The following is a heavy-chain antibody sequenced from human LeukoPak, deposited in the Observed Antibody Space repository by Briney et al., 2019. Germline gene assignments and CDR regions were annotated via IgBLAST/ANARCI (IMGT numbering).Heavy chain of an antibody. CDR3: ARVLSGTLDAFDI. J-gene: IGHJ3*02. CDR2: IYSGGST. Sequence: GGSLRLSCAASGFTFSSYAMSWFRQAPGKGLEWVSVIYSGGSTYYADSVKGRFTISRDNSKNTLYLQMNSLRAEDTAVYYCARVLSGTLDAFDIWGQGTMVTVSS. V-gene: IGHV3-66*01. CDR1: GFTFSSYA. D-gene: IGHD3-10*01.